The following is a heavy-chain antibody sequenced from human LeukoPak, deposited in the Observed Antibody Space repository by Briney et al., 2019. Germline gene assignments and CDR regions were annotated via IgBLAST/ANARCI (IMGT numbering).Heavy chain of an antibody. J-gene: IGHJ4*02. D-gene: IGHD3-10*01. CDR3: TRLWFGELLSDY. CDR1: GFTFSNAW. CDR2: IKSKTDGGTT. V-gene: IGHV3-15*07. Sequence: GGSLRLTCAASGFTFSNAWMNWVRQAPGKGLEWVGRIKSKTDGGTTDYAAPVEGRFTISRDDSKNTLYLQMNSLKTEDTTVYYCTRLWFGELLSDYWGQGTLVTVSS.